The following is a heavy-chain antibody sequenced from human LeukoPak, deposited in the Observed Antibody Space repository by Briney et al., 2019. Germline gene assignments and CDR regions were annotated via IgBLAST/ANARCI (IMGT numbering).Heavy chain of an antibody. Sequence: SQTLSLTCTVSGDSISSGTYYWRWIRQPAGKGLEWIGRIYKNGDTKYNPSLKSRVTISMDTSKNQFSLKLSSVTAADTAVYYCARTDPGSDYLDYWGQGTLVTVSS. V-gene: IGHV4-61*02. J-gene: IGHJ4*02. CDR1: GDSISSGTYY. CDR2: IYKNGDT. D-gene: IGHD3-10*01. CDR3: ARTDPGSDYLDY.